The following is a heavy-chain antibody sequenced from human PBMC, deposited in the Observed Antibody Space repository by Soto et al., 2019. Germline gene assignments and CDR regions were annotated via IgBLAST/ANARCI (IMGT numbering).Heavy chain of an antibody. J-gene: IGHJ5*02. CDR2: INHSGST. CDR1: GGSFSGYY. CDR3: ARSVGPFNCSSTSCRNWFDP. V-gene: IGHV4-34*01. Sequence: SETLSLTCAVYGGSFSGYYWSWIRQPPGKGLEWIGEINHSGSTNYNPSLKSRVTISVDTSKNQFSLKLSSVTAADTAVYYCARSVGPFNCSSTSCRNWFDPWGQGTLVTVSS. D-gene: IGHD2-2*01.